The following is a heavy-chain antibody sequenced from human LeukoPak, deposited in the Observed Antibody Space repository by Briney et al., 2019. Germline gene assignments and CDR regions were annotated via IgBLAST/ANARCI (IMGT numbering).Heavy chain of an antibody. CDR3: ATEEYYYDSSGYYQDY. Sequence: PGGSLRLSCAASGFSFSRYWMSWVRQAPGKGLEWVANIRQDGNEEYYVGSVKGRFTISRDNAKNSLYLQMNSLRAEDTAVYYCATEEYYYDSSGYYQDYWGQGTLVTVSS. CDR2: IRQDGNEE. D-gene: IGHD3-22*01. J-gene: IGHJ4*02. V-gene: IGHV3-7*03. CDR1: GFSFSRYW.